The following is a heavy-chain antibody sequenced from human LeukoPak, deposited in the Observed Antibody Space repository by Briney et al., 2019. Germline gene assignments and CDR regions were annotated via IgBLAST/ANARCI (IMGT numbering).Heavy chain of an antibody. CDR2: IIPLFGTA. CDR1: GGTFSSYA. Sequence: SVKVSCKASGGTFSSYAISGVRQAPGQGLEWMGRIIPLFGTANYAQKFQGRVTITTDESKGTAHIELGRLRCQDTAVYYCARVPRGGWYATSFDYWGQGTLVTVSS. CDR3: ARVPRGGWYATSFDY. V-gene: IGHV1-69*05. D-gene: IGHD6-19*01. J-gene: IGHJ4*02.